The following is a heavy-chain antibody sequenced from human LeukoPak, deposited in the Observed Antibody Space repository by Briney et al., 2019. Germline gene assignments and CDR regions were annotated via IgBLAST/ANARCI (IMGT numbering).Heavy chain of an antibody. V-gene: IGHV4-34*01. CDR2: INHSGST. CDR1: GGSFSGYY. CDR3: ATYYYDSSGYSANFDY. J-gene: IGHJ4*02. D-gene: IGHD3-22*01. Sequence: SETLSLTCAVYGGSFSGYYWSWLRQPPGKGLEWIGEINHSGSTNYNPSLKSRVTISVDTSKNQFSLKLSSVTAADTAVYYCATYYYDSSGYSANFDYWGQGTLVTVSS.